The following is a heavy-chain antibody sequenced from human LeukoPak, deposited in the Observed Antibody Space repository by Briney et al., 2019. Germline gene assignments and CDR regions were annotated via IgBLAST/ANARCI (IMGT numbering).Heavy chain of an antibody. Sequence: ASVKVSCKASGYTFTGYYMHWVRQAPGQGLEWMGGIIPIFGTANYAQKFQGRVTITADESTSTAYMELSSLRSEDTAVYYCARSENLGDAFDIWGQGTMVTVSS. D-gene: IGHD1-14*01. CDR1: GYTFTGYY. CDR3: ARSENLGDAFDI. J-gene: IGHJ3*02. V-gene: IGHV1-69*13. CDR2: IIPIFGTA.